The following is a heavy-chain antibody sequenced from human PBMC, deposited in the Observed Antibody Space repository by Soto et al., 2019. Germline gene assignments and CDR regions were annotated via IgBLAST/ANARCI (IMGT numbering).Heavy chain of an antibody. V-gene: IGHV1-69*13. CDR1: GGTFSSYA. CDR2: IVPIFGTA. CDR3: AREIRSGLEPLHGYYYYGMDV. D-gene: IGHD1-1*01. Sequence: SVKVSCKASGGTFSSYAISWVRQAPGQGLEWMGGIVPIFGTANYAQKFQGRVTITADESTSTAYMELSSLRSEDTAVYYCAREIRSGLEPLHGYYYYGMDVWGQGTTVTVSS. J-gene: IGHJ6*02.